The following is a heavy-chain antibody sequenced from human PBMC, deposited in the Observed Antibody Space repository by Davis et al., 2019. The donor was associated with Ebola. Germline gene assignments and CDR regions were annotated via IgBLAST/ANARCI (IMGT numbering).Heavy chain of an antibody. CDR1: GFTFSSYW. CDR3: ARSQSYDPEDYYYYGMDV. J-gene: IGHJ6*02. Sequence: PGGSLRLSCAASGFTFSSYWMSWVRQAPGKGLEWVANIKQDGSEKYYVDSVKGRFTISRDNAKNSLYLQMNSLRAEDTAVYYCARSQSYDPEDYYYYGMDVWGQGTTVTVSS. D-gene: IGHD5-12*01. V-gene: IGHV3-7*01. CDR2: IKQDGSEK.